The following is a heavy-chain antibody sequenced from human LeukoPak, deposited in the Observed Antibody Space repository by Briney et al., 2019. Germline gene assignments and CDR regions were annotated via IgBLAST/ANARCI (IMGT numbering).Heavy chain of an antibody. CDR1: GGSISSGSYY. D-gene: IGHD4-17*01. CDR3: ARTHGAKGTGAFDI. CDR2: IYTSGST. Sequence: PSETLSLTCTVSGGSISSGSYYWSWIRQPAGKGLEWIGRIYTSGSTNYNPSLKSRVTISVDTSKNQFSLKLSSVTAADTAVYYCARTHGAKGTGAFDIWGQGTMVTVSS. V-gene: IGHV4-61*02. J-gene: IGHJ3*02.